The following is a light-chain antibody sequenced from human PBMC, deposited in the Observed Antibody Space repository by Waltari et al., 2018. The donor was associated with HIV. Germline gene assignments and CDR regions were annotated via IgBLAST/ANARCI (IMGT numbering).Light chain of an antibody. CDR3: CSYGGTYNV. CDR1: SSDVGGYNY. J-gene: IGLJ1*01. CDR2: DVS. V-gene: IGLV2-11*01. Sequence: QSALTQPRSVSGSPGQSVTISCTGTSSDVGGYNYVSWYQQHPGKAPTLLIYDVSKWPSGVPDRFSGSKSGNTASLTISGLRADDEADYYCCSYGGTYNVFGTGTKVTIL.